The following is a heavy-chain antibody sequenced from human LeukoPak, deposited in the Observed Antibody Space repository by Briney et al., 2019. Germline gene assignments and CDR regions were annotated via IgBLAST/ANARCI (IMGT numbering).Heavy chain of an antibody. V-gene: IGHV3-30*04. D-gene: IGHD6-13*01. CDR1: GFTFSSYA. J-gene: IGHJ3*02. CDR2: ISYDGSNK. CDR3: ARVNSSSWYGAFDI. Sequence: GRSLRLSCADSGFTFSSYAMHWVRQAPGKGLEWVAVISYDGSNKYYADSVKGRFTISRDNSKNTLYLQMNSLRAEDTAVYYCARVNSSSWYGAFDIWGQGTMVTVSS.